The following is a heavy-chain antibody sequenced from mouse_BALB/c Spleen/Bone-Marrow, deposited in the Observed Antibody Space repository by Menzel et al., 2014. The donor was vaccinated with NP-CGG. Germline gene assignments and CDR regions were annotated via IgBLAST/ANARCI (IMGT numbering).Heavy chain of an antibody. V-gene: IGHV5-6*01. CDR3: EKRGNWGVKKYLDF. J-gene: IGHJ1*01. CDR1: GFTFSTYG. CDR2: ISSGGSYT. D-gene: IGHD4-1*01. Sequence: EVNLVESGGDLVKPGGSLKLSCAASGFTFSTYGMSWVRQTPDKRLEWVATISSGGSYTYYPDSVKGRFTISRDNAKNALDLEMSRLKSEDPAKYYCEKRGNWGVKKYLDFWGPGTTVTVSS.